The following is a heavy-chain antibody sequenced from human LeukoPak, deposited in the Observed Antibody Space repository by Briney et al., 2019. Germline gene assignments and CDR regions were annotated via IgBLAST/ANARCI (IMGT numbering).Heavy chain of an antibody. CDR1: GGSTSSSNYI. CDR3: ARQVSSIIARPFDY. D-gene: IGHD6-6*01. CDR2: IHYSGST. Sequence: SETLSLTCTVSGGSTSSSNYIWGWIRQPPGEGLGWIGSIHYSGSTYYNPSLKSRVTISVDTSKNLLALKLSSVTAADTAVYYCARQVSSIIARPFDYWGQGTQVTVSS. V-gene: IGHV4-39*01. J-gene: IGHJ4*02.